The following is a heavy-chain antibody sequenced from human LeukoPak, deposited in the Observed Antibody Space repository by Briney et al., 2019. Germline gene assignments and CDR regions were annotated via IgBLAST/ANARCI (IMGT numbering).Heavy chain of an antibody. J-gene: IGHJ5*02. CDR1: GGSISSYY. Sequence: SETLSLTCTVSGGSISSYYWSWLRQPPGKGLEWIGYIYYSGSTYYNPSLKSRVAISVDTSKNQFSLKLSSVTAADTAVYYCARITQTIIYYYDSSGYYYGGWFDPWGQGTLVTVSS. CDR2: IYYSGST. V-gene: IGHV4-59*04. D-gene: IGHD3-22*01. CDR3: ARITQTIIYYYDSSGYYYGGWFDP.